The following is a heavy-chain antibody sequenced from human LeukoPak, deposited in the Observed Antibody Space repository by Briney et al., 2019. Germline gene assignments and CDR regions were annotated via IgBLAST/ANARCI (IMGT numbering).Heavy chain of an antibody. CDR1: GGSISRGDYY. V-gene: IGHV4-30-4*08. J-gene: IGHJ2*01. CDR3: AGSFITMVRGVIITPYWYFDL. Sequence: SQTLSLTCTVSGGSISRGDYYWSWIRQPPGKGLEWIGYIYYTGSTYYNPSLKSRVTISVDTSKNQFSLKLSSVTAADTAVYYCAGSFITMVRGVIITPYWYFDLWGRGTLVTVSS. D-gene: IGHD3-10*01. CDR2: IYYTGST.